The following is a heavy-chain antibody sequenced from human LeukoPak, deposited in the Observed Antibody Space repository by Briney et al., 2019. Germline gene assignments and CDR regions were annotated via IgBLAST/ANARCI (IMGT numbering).Heavy chain of an antibody. CDR1: GGSFSGYY. D-gene: IGHD5-18*01. CDR2: INHSGST. CDR3: AVQRWGQLWPQY. V-gene: IGHV4-34*01. Sequence: PSETLSLTCAVYGGSFSGYYWSWIRQPPGKGLEWIGEINHSGSTNYNPSLKSRVTISVDTSKNQFSLKLSSVTAADTAVYYCAVQRWGQLWPQYWGQGTLVTVSS. J-gene: IGHJ4*02.